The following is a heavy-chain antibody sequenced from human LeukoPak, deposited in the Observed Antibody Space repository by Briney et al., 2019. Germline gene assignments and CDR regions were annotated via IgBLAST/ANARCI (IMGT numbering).Heavy chain of an antibody. CDR1: GFTFSSYS. D-gene: IGHD3-3*01. J-gene: IGHJ4*02. Sequence: GGSLRLSCAASGFTFSSYSMNWVRQAPGKGLELVSYISSSSTTINYADSVKGRFTISRDNAKNSLYLQMNSLRDEDTAVYYCARDKYRVTTDSFDYWGQGTLVTVSS. CDR3: ARDKYRVTTDSFDY. V-gene: IGHV3-48*02. CDR2: ISSSSTTI.